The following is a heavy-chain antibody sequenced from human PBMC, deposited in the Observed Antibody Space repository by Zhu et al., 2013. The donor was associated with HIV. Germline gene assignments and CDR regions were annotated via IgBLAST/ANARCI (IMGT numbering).Heavy chain of an antibody. D-gene: IGHD5-12*01. CDR3: VRRLYRGTVSGGWFDS. CDR1: GYTFVNHD. J-gene: IGHJ5*01. V-gene: IGHV1-18*01. CDR2: INVENGKT. Sequence: VHLIQSRGEVKKPGASVRVSCKASGYTFVNHDVTWVRQSPGQGLEWMAYINVENGKTQYADRFQGRITVTADTSADTAFMELRSLTSDDTSTYFCVRRLYRGTVSGGWFDSWGQGTLITVSS.